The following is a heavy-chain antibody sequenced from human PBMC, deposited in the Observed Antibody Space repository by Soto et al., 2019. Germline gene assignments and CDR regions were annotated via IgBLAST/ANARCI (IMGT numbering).Heavy chain of an antibody. V-gene: IGHV3-33*01. J-gene: IGHJ4*02. Sequence: QVQLVESGGGVVQPGRSLRLSCAASGFTFSSYGMHWVRQAPGKGLEWVAVIWYDGSNKYYADSVKGRFTISRNNSKNKLYLQMNSLRAEDTAVYYCARAEGLVPAVIPLALDYWGQGTLVTVSS. CDR1: GFTFSSYG. D-gene: IGHD2-2*01. CDR3: ARAEGLVPAVIPLALDY. CDR2: IWYDGSNK.